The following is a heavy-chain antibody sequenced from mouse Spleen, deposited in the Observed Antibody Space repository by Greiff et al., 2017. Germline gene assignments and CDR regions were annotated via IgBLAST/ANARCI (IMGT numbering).Heavy chain of an antibody. D-gene: IGHD1-1*02. Sequence: QVQLQQPGAELVKPGASVKLSCKASGYTFTSYWMQWVKQRPGQGLEWIGEIDPSDSYTNYNQKFKGKATLTVDTSSSTAYMQLSSLTSEDSAVYYCAKGGIYYYGGYFDVWGAGTTVTVSS. CDR3: AKGGIYYYGGYFDV. CDR2: IDPSDSYT. V-gene: IGHV1-50*01. J-gene: IGHJ1*01. CDR1: GYTFTSYW.